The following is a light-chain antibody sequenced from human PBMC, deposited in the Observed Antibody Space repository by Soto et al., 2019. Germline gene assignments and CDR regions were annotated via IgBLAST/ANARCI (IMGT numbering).Light chain of an antibody. CDR3: SSYESDSTYV. V-gene: IGLV2-14*01. Sequence: QTASVSGSPGQSITISCTGTSSDVGAYNYVSWYQQHPGKAPKLIIYEVSYRPSGVSNRFSGSKSGNSASLTISGLQTEDEADYYCSSYESDSTYVFGTGTKVTVL. CDR2: EVS. CDR1: SSDVGAYNY. J-gene: IGLJ1*01.